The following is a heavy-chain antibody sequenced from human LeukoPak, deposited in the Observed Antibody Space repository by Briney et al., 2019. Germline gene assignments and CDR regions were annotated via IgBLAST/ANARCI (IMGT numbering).Heavy chain of an antibody. J-gene: IGHJ4*02. Sequence: GGSLRLSCTASGFTFGDYPMSWFRQAPEKGLEWVGFIRSKAYGGTTEYAASVKGRFSISRDDSESIAYLQVNSLKTEDTAVYYCSRAPSGSHYFGGYYFDYWGQGTLVTVSS. D-gene: IGHD1-26*01. CDR3: SRAPSGSHYFGGYYFDY. CDR1: GFTFGDYP. CDR2: IRSKAYGGTT. V-gene: IGHV3-49*03.